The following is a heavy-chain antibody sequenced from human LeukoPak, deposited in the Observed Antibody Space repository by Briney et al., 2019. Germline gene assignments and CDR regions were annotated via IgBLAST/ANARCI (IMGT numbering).Heavy chain of an antibody. CDR2: INAGNGNT. CDR3: ASGLGFCSGSDCTNLVKDYYYGMNV. D-gene: IGHD2-15*01. Sequence: ASVKVSCKASGYTFTSYAMHWVRQAPGQRLEWMGCINAGNGNTKYSQKFQGRVTITRDTSASTAYMELSSLRSEDTAVYYCASGLGFCSGSDCTNLVKDYYYGMNVWGQGTTVTVSS. V-gene: IGHV1-3*01. J-gene: IGHJ6*02. CDR1: GYTFTSYA.